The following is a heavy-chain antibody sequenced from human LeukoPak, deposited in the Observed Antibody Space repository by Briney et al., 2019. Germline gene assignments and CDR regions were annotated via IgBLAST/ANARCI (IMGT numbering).Heavy chain of an antibody. CDR1: GGSISSYY. D-gene: IGHD2-2*01. CDR3: ARGRGYCSSTGCYFWFDP. V-gene: IGHV4-59*12. CDR2: IYYSGST. Sequence: SETLSLTCTVSGGSISSYYWSWVRQPPGKGLEWIGYIYYSGSTNYNPSLKSRVTISVDTSKNQFSLKLSSVTAADTAVYYCARGRGYCSSTGCYFWFDPWGQGTLVTVSS. J-gene: IGHJ5*02.